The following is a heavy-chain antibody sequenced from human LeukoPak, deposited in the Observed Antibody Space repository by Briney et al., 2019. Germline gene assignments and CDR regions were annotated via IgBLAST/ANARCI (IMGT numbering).Heavy chain of an antibody. Sequence: GGSLRLSCAASGFTFSSYAMSWGRQAPGKGLEWVSAISGSGGSTYYADSVKGRFTISRDNSKNTLYLQMNSLRAEDTAVYYCAKDPPSIAARLYYYYGMDVWGQGTTVTVSS. J-gene: IGHJ6*02. V-gene: IGHV3-23*01. CDR1: GFTFSSYA. CDR2: ISGSGGST. D-gene: IGHD6-6*01. CDR3: AKDPPSIAARLYYYYGMDV.